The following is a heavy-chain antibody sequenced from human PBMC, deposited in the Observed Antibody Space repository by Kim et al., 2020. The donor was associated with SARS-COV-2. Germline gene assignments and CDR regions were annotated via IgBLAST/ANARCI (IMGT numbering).Heavy chain of an antibody. CDR3: AKENDDSAFDI. Sequence: GGSLRLSCAASGFTFSSYGMHWVRQAPGKGLEWVAVISYDGSNKYYADSVKGRFTISRDNSKNTLYLQMNSLRAEDTAVYYCAKENDDSAFDIWGQGTMVTVSS. CDR2: ISYDGSNK. D-gene: IGHD3-16*01. CDR1: GFTFSSYG. V-gene: IGHV3-30*18. J-gene: IGHJ3*02.